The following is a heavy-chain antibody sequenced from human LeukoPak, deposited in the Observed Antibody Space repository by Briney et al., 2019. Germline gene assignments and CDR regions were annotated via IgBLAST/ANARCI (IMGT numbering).Heavy chain of an antibody. Sequence: PSETLSLTCSVSGGSISSYYWSWIRQPPGKGLEWIGYIYDSGSANYNPSLKSRVTISIDTSKNQFSLKLSSVTAADTAIYYCASSTMLRGVVDYWGQGTLVTVSS. D-gene: IGHD3-10*01. CDR1: GGSISSYY. J-gene: IGHJ4*02. CDR2: IYDSGSA. V-gene: IGHV4-59*08. CDR3: ASSTMLRGVVDY.